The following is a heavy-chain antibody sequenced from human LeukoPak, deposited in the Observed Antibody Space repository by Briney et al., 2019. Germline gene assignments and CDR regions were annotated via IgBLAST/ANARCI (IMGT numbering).Heavy chain of an antibody. CDR1: GGAISNSTYY. V-gene: IGHV4-39*01. J-gene: IGHJ4*02. D-gene: IGHD2-15*01. CDR2: IYYGGRT. Sequence: SETLSLTCTVSGGAISNSTYYWGWIRQPPGNGLEWIGSIYYGGRTYYNPSLKSRVTISVDTYKNQLSLKVSSVTAADSAVYYCAGLEQWSGGYWGQGTLVTVSS. CDR3: AGLEQWSGGY.